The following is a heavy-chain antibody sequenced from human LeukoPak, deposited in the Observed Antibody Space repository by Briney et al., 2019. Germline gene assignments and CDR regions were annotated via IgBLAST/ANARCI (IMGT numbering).Heavy chain of an antibody. CDR2: ISWNSGSI. J-gene: IGHJ3*02. CDR1: GFTFDDYA. Sequence: PGGSLRLSCAASGFTFDDYAMHWVRQAPGKGLEWVSGISWNSGSIGYADSVKGRFTISRDNAKNSLYLQMNSLRAEDTALYYCAKDSSGSYLIYAFDIWGQGTMVTVSS. CDR3: AKDSSGSYLIYAFDI. V-gene: IGHV3-9*01. D-gene: IGHD1-26*01.